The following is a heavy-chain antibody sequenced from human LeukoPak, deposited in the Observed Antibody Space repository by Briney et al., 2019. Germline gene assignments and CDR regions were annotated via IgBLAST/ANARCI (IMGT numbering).Heavy chain of an antibody. CDR2: IKSKTDGGTT. D-gene: IGHD3-9*01. J-gene: IGHJ6*03. CDR1: GFTFSNAW. V-gene: IGHV3-15*01. Sequence: PGGSLRLSCAASGFTFSNAWMSWVRQAPGKGLEWVGRIKSKTDGGTTDYAAPVKGRFTISRDDSKNTLYLQMNSLKTEDTAVYYCTTALSLSGYGYYYYMDVWGEGTTVTVSS. CDR3: TTALSLSGYGYYYYMDV.